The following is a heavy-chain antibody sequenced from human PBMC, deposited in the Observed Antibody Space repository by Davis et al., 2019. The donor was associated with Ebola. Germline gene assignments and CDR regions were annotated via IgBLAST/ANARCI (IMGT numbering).Heavy chain of an antibody. V-gene: IGHV3-21*01. CDR2: ISSSSSYI. CDR3: AREPHYDILTGYYGGMDG. D-gene: IGHD3-9*01. J-gene: IGHJ6*02. Sequence: GGSLRLSCAASGFTFSSYSMNWVRQAPGKGLEWVSSISSSSSYIYYADSVKGRFTISRNNAKNSLYPQMNSLRAEDTAVYYCAREPHYDILTGYYGGMDGWGQGTKVTVSS. CDR1: GFTFSSYS.